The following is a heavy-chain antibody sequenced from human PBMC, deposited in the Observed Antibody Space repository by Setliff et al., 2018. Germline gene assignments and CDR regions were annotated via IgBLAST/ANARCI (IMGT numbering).Heavy chain of an antibody. CDR2: ISSSSTTI. CDR3: ARSSAPIKRDYMDV. CDR1: GFTFSSHG. J-gene: IGHJ6*03. Sequence: LRLSCAASGFTFSSHGMNWVRQAPGKGLEWLSYISSSSTTIYYADSVKGRFTVSRDNAKNSLYLQMNSLRADDAAVYYCARSSAPIKRDYMDVWGKGTTVTVSS. D-gene: IGHD2-2*02. V-gene: IGHV3-48*01.